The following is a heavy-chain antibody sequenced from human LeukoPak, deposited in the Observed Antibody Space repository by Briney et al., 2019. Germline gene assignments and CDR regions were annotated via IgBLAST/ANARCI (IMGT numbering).Heavy chain of an antibody. Sequence: GESLKISCKGSGYSFTSYWIGWVRQMPGKGLEWMGIIYPGDSDTRYSPSFQGQVIISADKSISTAYLQWSSLKASDTAMYYCARGDYDILTGYSDGMDVWGQGTTVTVSS. CDR3: ARGDYDILTGYSDGMDV. CDR1: GYSFTSYW. CDR2: IYPGDSDT. V-gene: IGHV5-51*01. J-gene: IGHJ6*02. D-gene: IGHD3-9*01.